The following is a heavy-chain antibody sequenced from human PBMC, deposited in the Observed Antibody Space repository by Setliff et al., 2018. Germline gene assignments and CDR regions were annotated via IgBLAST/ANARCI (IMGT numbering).Heavy chain of an antibody. J-gene: IGHJ3*02. CDR1: GESFSNNY. D-gene: IGHD2-2*01. CDR2: SNHSGNT. V-gene: IGHV4-34*01. CDR3: ARGRMRGSCSGPSCTYDPFDI. Sequence: SETLSLTCSVYGESFSNNYWSWIRQPPGKGLEWIGESNHSGNTTNHPSLKSRLTISVDTSKNQFSLILRSVTAADTAVYYCARGRMRGSCSGPSCTYDPFDIWGQGTPVTVS.